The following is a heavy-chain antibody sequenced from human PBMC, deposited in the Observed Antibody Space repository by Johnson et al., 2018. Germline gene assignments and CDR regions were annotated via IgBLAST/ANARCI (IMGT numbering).Heavy chain of an antibody. D-gene: IGHD2-21*01. V-gene: IGHV4-59*01. CDR3: AGALPFVDCYHGGTFDI. Sequence: QVQLQESGPGQVKASETLSVTCSVSGGSMSTYCWNWIRQPPGRGPEWIGCILDTGTTKYNPSLRSRVPGAVDMFKNHFSLRLTSVTAADTAVYYCAGALPFVDCYHGGTFDIWGQGTMVTVSS. J-gene: IGHJ3*02. CDR1: GGSMSTYC. CDR2: ILDTGTT.